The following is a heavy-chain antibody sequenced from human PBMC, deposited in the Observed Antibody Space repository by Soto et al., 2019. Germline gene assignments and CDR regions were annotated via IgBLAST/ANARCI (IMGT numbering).Heavy chain of an antibody. D-gene: IGHD6-19*01. CDR3: AQGTAVARQHFAN. V-gene: IGHV3-30*18. Sequence: QVQLVESGGGVVQPERSLRLSCATSGFTFSDFGMHWVRRAPGKGLEWVAAISADGSDKYYPGSVQGRFTISRDNTKNALYLQMXSLRTGDTAIYYCAQGTAVARQHFANWGQGTLVTVSS. CDR1: GFTFSDFG. CDR2: ISADGSDK. J-gene: IGHJ4*02.